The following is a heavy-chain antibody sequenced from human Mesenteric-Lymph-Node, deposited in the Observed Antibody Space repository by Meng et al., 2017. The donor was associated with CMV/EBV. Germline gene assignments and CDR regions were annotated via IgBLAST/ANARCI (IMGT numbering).Heavy chain of an antibody. D-gene: IGHD3-16*01. V-gene: IGHV1-3*04. J-gene: IGHJ4*02. CDR3: ARTNNWGFDY. Sequence: QVQLAQSGAEGKKSGASLKVSCKASGYTFSSYAMHWVRQAPGQRLEWMGWINIVEDKTKTSQNFQGRVTLTRGTSANTAYMELSSLRSDDTAVYYCARTNNWGFDYWGQGTLVTVSS. CDR2: INIVEDKT. CDR1: GYTFSSYA.